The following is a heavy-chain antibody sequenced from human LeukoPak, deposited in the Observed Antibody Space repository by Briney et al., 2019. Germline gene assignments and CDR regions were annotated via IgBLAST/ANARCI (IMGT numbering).Heavy chain of an antibody. CDR2: IYHSGST. CDR1: GGSISSSNW. CDR3: ARAGGLYCSSTSCPFDY. D-gene: IGHD2-2*01. Sequence: SETLSLTCAVSGGSISSSNWWSWVRQPPGKGLEWIGEIYHSGSTNYNPSLKSRVTISVDKPENQFSLKLSSVTAADTAVYYCARAGGLYCSSTSCPFDYWGQGTLVTVSS. V-gene: IGHV4-4*02. J-gene: IGHJ4*02.